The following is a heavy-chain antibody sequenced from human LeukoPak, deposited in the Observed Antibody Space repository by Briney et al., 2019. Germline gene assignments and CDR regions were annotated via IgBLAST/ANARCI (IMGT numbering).Heavy chain of an antibody. D-gene: IGHD5-12*01. CDR1: GFTFIGYF. CDR3: ARPRGYSGYDRDGAFDI. J-gene: IGHJ3*02. CDR2: INPNSGDT. V-gene: IGHV1-2*02. Sequence: ASVKVSCKASGFTFIGYFIHWVRQAPGRGLEWMGWINPNSGDTNSVQKFQGRVTMTRDKSISTVYMEVSSLRSDDTAVFYCARPRGYSGYDRDGAFDIWGQGTMVTVSS.